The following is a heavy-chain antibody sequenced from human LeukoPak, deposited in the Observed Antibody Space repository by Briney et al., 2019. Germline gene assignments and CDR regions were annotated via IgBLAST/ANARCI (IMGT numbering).Heavy chain of an antibody. CDR2: IWNDGSNR. CDR3: AKGLRHNWDYSVDY. V-gene: IGHV3-33*03. J-gene: IGHJ4*02. CDR1: EFSFSNYG. D-gene: IGHD1-7*01. Sequence: GRSLRLSCEASEFSFSNYGMHWVRQAPGKGLEWVAVIWNDGSNRNYGDSVKGRFTVSRDNSKNTLYLQMNSLRAEDTAVYYCAKGLRHNWDYSVDYWGQGTLVTVS.